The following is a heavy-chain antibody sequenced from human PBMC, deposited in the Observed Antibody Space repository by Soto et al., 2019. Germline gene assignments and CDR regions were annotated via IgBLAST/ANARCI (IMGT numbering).Heavy chain of an antibody. V-gene: IGHV3-15*07. CDR3: TTAEANWGSGYYYYGMDV. D-gene: IGHD7-27*01. CDR1: GFTFSNAW. Sequence: GGSLRLSCAASGFTFSNAWMNWVRQAPGKGLEWVGRIKSKTDGGTTDYAAPVKGRFTISRDDSKNTLYLQMNSLKTEDTAVYYCTTAEANWGSGYYYYGMDVWGQGTTVTVSS. CDR2: IKSKTDGGTT. J-gene: IGHJ6*02.